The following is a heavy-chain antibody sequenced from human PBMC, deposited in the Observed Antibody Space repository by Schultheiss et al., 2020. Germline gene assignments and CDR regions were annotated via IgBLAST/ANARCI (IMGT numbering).Heavy chain of an antibody. CDR3: AKGVQVGAFDY. J-gene: IGHJ4*02. D-gene: IGHD1-26*01. V-gene: IGHV3-21*04. Sequence: GGSLRLSCAASGFTFSSYSMNWVRQAPGKGLEWVSSISSSSSYIYYADSVKGRFTISRDNAKNSLYLQMNSLRAEDTALYYCAKGVQVGAFDYWGQGTLVNVSS. CDR2: ISSSSSYI. CDR1: GFTFSSYS.